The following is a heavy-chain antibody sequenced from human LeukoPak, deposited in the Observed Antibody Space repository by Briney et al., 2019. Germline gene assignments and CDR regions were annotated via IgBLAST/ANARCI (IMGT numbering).Heavy chain of an antibody. J-gene: IGHJ4*02. D-gene: IGHD5-18*01. CDR2: IIPILGIA. V-gene: IGHV1-69*04. Sequence: SVKVSCKASGGTFSSYAISWVRQAPGQGLEWMGRIIPILGIANYAQKFQGRVTITADKSTSTAYMELSSLGSEDTAVYYCAREQYSYGYADYWGQGTLVTVSS. CDR1: GGTFSSYA. CDR3: AREQYSYGYADY.